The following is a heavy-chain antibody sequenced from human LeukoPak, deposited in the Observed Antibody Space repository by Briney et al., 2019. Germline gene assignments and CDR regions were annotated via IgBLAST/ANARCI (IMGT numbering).Heavy chain of an antibody. Sequence: GGSLRLSCAASGFTFSSYAMSWVPQAPGKGLEWVSAISGSGGSTYYADSVKGRFTISRDNSKNTLYLQMNSLRAEDTAVYYCAKDPFNTPKTVTTPPTYFDYWGQGTLVTVSS. D-gene: IGHD4-17*01. J-gene: IGHJ4*02. CDR3: AKDPFNTPKTVTTPPTYFDY. CDR1: GFTFSSYA. V-gene: IGHV3-23*01. CDR2: ISGSGGST.